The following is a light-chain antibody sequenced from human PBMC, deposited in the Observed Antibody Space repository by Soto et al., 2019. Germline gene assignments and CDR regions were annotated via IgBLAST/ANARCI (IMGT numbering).Light chain of an antibody. V-gene: IGKV3-20*01. CDR3: QQYGSSPPWT. Sequence: EIVLTQSPGTLSLSPGERATLSCRASQSVSSSYLAWYQQKPGQAPRLLIYGASSRATGIPDRFRGSGSGTDFSLTIIRLETEDFSVYYCQQYGSSPPWTFGQGTKVEIK. J-gene: IGKJ1*01. CDR1: QSVSSSY. CDR2: GAS.